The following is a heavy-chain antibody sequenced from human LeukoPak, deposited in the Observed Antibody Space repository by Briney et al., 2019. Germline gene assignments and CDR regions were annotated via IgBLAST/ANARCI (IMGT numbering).Heavy chain of an antibody. CDR1: GFTFDDYA. V-gene: IGHV3-9*01. CDR2: ISWNSGSI. J-gene: IGHJ4*02. D-gene: IGHD2-21*02. Sequence: GGSLRLSCAASGFTFDDYAMHWVRQAPGKGLEWVSGISWNSGSIGYADSVKGRFTISRDNAKNSLYLQMNSLRAEDTALYYCAKGSHIVVVTYFDYWGQGTLVTVSS. CDR3: AKGSHIVVVTYFDY.